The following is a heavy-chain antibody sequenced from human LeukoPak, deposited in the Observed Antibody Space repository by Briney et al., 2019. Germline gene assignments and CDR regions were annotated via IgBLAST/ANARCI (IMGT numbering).Heavy chain of an antibody. V-gene: IGHV1-2*02. CDR3: ARGIVVAMDAFDI. CDR1: GYTFSSYY. J-gene: IGHJ3*02. D-gene: IGHD3-22*01. Sequence: ASVKVSCKASGYTFSSYYVHWVRQAPGQGLEWMGWINPNSGGTNYAQKFQGRVTMTRDTSISTAYMELSRLRSDDTAVYYCARGIVVAMDAFDIWGQGTMVTVSS. CDR2: INPNSGGT.